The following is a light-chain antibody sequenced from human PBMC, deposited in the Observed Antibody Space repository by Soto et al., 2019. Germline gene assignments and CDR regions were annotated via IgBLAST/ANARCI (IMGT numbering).Light chain of an antibody. CDR1: QSVSSY. CDR2: DAS. Sequence: EIVLTQSPATPSLSPGEIATLSCRASQSVSSYLAWYQQKCCQTPRLHIYDASTRATGIPSRFSGSGSGTDFTLTISSLEPEDFAVYFCQPRINWRDPALTFGGGAKVEL. V-gene: IGKV3-11*01. CDR3: QPRINWRDPALT. J-gene: IGKJ4*01.